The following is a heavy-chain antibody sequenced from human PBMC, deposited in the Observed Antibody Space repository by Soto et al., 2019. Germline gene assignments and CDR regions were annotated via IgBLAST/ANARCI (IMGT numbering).Heavy chain of an antibody. J-gene: IGHJ4*02. CDR3: AKGRYYGSGSYVDY. CDR1: GFTFSSYA. D-gene: IGHD3-10*01. V-gene: IGHV3-23*01. Sequence: GGSLRLSCAASGFTFSSYAMSWVRQAPGKGLEWVSAISGSGGSTYYADSVKGRFTISRDNAKNSLYLQMNSLRAEDTALYYCAKGRYYGSGSYVDYWGQGTLVT. CDR2: ISGSGGST.